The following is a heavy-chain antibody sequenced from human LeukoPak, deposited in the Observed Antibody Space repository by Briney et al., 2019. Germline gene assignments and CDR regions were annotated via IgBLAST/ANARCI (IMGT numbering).Heavy chain of an antibody. J-gene: IGHJ5*02. CDR1: GGTFSSYA. CDR2: IIPILGIA. V-gene: IGHV1-69*04. Sequence: GASVKVSCKASGGTFSSYAISWVRQAPGQGLEWMGRIIPILGIANYAQKFQGRVTITADKSTSTAYMELSNLRSEDTAVYYCARGSIQLERQGWFDPWGQGTLVTVSS. D-gene: IGHD1-1*01. CDR3: ARGSIQLERQGWFDP.